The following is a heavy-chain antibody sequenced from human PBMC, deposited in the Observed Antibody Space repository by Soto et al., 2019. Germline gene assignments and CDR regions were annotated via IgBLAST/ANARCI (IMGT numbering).Heavy chain of an antibody. Sequence: SXTLSLTCAVYGGSFSGYYCSWILQPPGKGLEWIGEINHSGSTNYNPSLKSRVTISVDTSKNQFSLKLSSVNAADTAVYYCARRRGYSYGKFDYWGQGTLVTVSS. CDR3: ARRRGYSYGKFDY. CDR2: INHSGST. D-gene: IGHD5-18*01. J-gene: IGHJ4*02. V-gene: IGHV4-34*01. CDR1: GGSFSGYY.